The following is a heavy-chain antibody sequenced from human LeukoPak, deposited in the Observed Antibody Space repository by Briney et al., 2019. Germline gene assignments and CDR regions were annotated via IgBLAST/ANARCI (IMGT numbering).Heavy chain of an antibody. Sequence: GGSLRLSCAASGFTFSDHYMVWVRQAPGKGLEWIGRIRNKANSYTTEYAASVKGRFSVSKDDSQTSLFLQMNSLKVEDTAVYYCARGASSSSPQYFHGLDVWGRGTTVTVSS. V-gene: IGHV3-72*01. CDR2: IRNKANSYTT. J-gene: IGHJ6*02. D-gene: IGHD2-2*01. CDR3: ARGASSSSPQYFHGLDV. CDR1: GFTFSDHY.